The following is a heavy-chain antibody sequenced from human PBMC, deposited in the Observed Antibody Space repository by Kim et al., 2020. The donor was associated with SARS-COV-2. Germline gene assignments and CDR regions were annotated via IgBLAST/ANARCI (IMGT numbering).Heavy chain of an antibody. Sequence: GGSLRLSCAASGFSFSSYGMTWVRQAPGKGLEWVSGISGSGDGSYHADSVKGRFTISRDNSKNTLYLEMNRLRAEDTAIYYCAKEWSSHGPSQCEYWGQGTLVTVPS. V-gene: IGHV3-23*01. CDR2: ISGSGDGS. CDR1: GFSFSSYG. D-gene: IGHD2-8*01. J-gene: IGHJ4*02. CDR3: AKEWSSHGPSQCEY.